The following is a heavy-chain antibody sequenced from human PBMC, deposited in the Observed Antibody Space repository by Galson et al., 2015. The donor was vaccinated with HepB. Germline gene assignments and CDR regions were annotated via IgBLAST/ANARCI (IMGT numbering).Heavy chain of an antibody. CDR3: TRSGTSSRGAFDI. Sequence: SLRLSCAASGFTFSSYSLNWVRQAPGKGLEWVSYISSGSSTIYYADSAKGRFTISRDDAKNSLYPQMNSLRAEDTAKYYCTRSGTSSRGAFDIWGQGTIVTVSS. J-gene: IGHJ3*02. V-gene: IGHV3-48*01. D-gene: IGHD1-14*01. CDR2: ISSGSSTI. CDR1: GFTFSSYS.